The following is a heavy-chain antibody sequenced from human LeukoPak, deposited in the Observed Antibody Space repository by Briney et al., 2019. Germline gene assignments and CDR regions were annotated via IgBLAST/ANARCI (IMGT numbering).Heavy chain of an antibody. D-gene: IGHD5-18*01. CDR2: IYSGGST. J-gene: IGHJ4*02. V-gene: IGHV3-66*01. CDR1: GITVTSNH. CDR3: AKLYNYGYIN. Sequence: GGSLRLSCAASGITVTSNHMSWVRQAPGKELEWVSVIYSGGSTYYADSVKDRFTISRDNSKNTLYLQMDSLRTEDTAVYFCAKLYNYGYINWGQGTLVTVSS.